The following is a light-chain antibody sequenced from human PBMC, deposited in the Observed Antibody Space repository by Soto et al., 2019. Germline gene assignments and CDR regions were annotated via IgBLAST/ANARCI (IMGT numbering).Light chain of an antibody. J-gene: IGKJ4*01. CDR2: AAS. CDR3: QQLSSYPST. V-gene: IGKV1-9*01. CDR1: QGIGSY. Sequence: IQLTQSPSSLSASVGDRVTITCRASQGIGSYLAWYQQKPGEAPKLLIYAASTLQSGVPSRFSGSGSGTDFALTISSLQAEDFATYYCQQLSSYPSTFGGGIKVEIK.